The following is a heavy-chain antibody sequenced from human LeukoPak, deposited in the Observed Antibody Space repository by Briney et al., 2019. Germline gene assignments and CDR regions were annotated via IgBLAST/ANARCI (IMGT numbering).Heavy chain of an antibody. CDR2: IYYSGST. J-gene: IGHJ6*02. CDR3: ARGTDYYYGMDV. Sequence: PSETLSLTCTVSGGSISSYYWSWIRQPPGKGLEWIGYIYYSGSTYYNPSLKSRVTISVDTSKNQFSLKLSSVTAADTAVYYCARGTDYYYGMDVWGQGTTVTVSS. D-gene: IGHD2-8*02. V-gene: IGHV4-59*08. CDR1: GGSISSYY.